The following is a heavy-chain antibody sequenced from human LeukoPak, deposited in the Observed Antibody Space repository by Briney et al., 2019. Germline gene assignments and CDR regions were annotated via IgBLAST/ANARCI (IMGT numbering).Heavy chain of an antibody. V-gene: IGHV1-69*06. J-gene: IGHJ6*04. CDR1: GGTFSSYA. D-gene: IGHD6-13*01. CDR2: IIPIFGTA. Sequence: SVKVSCKASGGTFSSYAISWVRQPPAQGLEWMGVIIPIFGTANYAQKFQGRVTITADKSTSTAYMELSSLRSEDTAVYYCAREQQLATGSRYYYYGMDVWGKGTTVTVSS. CDR3: AREQQLATGSRYYYYGMDV.